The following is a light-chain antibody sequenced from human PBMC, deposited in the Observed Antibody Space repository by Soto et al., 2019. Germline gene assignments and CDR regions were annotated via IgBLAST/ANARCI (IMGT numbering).Light chain of an antibody. V-gene: IGKV1-5*03. Sequence: DIQMTQSPSTLSASVGDRVTVTCRASQSISSWLAWYQQKPGKAPKLLIYKASSLESGVPSRFSGSGSGTEFTLTISSLQPDDFATYYCQQYNSYSLTFGGGTKVEIK. CDR2: KAS. CDR1: QSISSW. CDR3: QQYNSYSLT. J-gene: IGKJ4*01.